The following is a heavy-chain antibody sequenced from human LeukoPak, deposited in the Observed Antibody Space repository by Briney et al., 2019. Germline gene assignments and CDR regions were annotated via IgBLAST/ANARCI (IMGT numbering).Heavy chain of an antibody. CDR2: IIPIFGTA. CDR3: ALVVVPAAELYIFANYYYGMDV. CDR1: GGTFSSYA. V-gene: IGHV1-69*01. J-gene: IGHJ6*02. Sequence: SVKVSCKASGGTFSSYAISWVRQAPGQGLEWMGGIIPIFGTANYAQKFQGRVTITADESTSTAYMELSSLRSEDTAVYYCALVVVPAAELYIFANYYYGMDVWGQGTTVTVSS. D-gene: IGHD2-2*01.